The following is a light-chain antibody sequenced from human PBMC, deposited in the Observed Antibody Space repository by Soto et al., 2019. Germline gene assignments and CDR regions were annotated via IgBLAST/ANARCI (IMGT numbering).Light chain of an antibody. V-gene: IGLV2-11*01. CDR1: SSDIGGYNY. CDR2: DVS. CDR3: CSYAGNYYV. J-gene: IGLJ1*01. Sequence: QSALTQPRSVSGSPGQSVTISCTGTSSDIGGYNYVSWYQQHPGKAPKLMLYDVSKRPSGVPDRFSGSKSGNTASLTISGLQAEDEADYYCCSYAGNYYVFGTGTKLTVL.